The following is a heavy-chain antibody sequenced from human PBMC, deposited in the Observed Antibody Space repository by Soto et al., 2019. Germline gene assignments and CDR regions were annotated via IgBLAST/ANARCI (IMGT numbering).Heavy chain of an antibody. V-gene: IGHV6-1*01. D-gene: IGHD3-3*01. CDR1: GDSVSSNSAA. Sequence: SQTLSLTCVISGDSVSSNSAAWNWIRQSPSRGLEWLGRTYYRSKWYNDYAVSVKSRITINPDTSKNQFSLQLNSATPEDTAVYYCAREMGFLERYYYYGMDVWGQGTTVTVSS. CDR2: TYYRSKWYN. J-gene: IGHJ6*02. CDR3: AREMGFLERYYYYGMDV.